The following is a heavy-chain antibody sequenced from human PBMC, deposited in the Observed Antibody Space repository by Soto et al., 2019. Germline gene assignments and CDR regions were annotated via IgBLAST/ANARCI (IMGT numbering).Heavy chain of an antibody. J-gene: IGHJ5*02. CDR3: AREVSYYYDSSGHANWFDP. Sequence: VASVKVSCKASGYTFTSYYMHWVRQAPGQGLEWMGIINPSGGSTSYAQKFQGRVTMTRDTSTSTVYMELSSLRSEDTAVYYCAREVSYYYDSSGHANWFDPWGQGTLVTVSS. CDR1: GYTFTSYY. D-gene: IGHD3-22*01. CDR2: INPSGGST. V-gene: IGHV1-46*01.